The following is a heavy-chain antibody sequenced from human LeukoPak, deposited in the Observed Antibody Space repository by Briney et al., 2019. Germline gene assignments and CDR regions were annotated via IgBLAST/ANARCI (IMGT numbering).Heavy chain of an antibody. CDR1: GFSFSGYG. V-gene: IGHV3-30*02. Sequence: GGSLRLSCAASGFSFSGYGMHWVRQAPGKGLEWVAFIRYDGSNEYYADSVKGRFTISRDKSKNTLSLQMNGLRAEDTAVYYCAREGRNYYDSSGPKPVDYWGQGTLVTVSS. D-gene: IGHD3-22*01. J-gene: IGHJ4*02. CDR2: IRYDGSNE. CDR3: AREGRNYYDSSGPKPVDY.